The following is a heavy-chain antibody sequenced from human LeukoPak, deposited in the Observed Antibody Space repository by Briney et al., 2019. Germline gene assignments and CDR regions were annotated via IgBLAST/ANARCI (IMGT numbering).Heavy chain of an antibody. CDR3: ARAASRTGYYNHDY. J-gene: IGHJ4*02. CDR2: IYTSGST. Sequence: SETLSLTCTVSGGSISSYYRSWIRQPAGKGLEWIGRIYTSGSTNYNPSLKSRVTMSVDTSKNQFSLKLSSVTAADTAVYYCARAASRTGYYNHDYWGQGTLVTVSS. CDR1: GGSISSYY. V-gene: IGHV4-4*07. D-gene: IGHD3-9*01.